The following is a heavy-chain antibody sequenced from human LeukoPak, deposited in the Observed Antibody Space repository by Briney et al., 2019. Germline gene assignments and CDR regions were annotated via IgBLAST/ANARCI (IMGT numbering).Heavy chain of an antibody. CDR3: ARGFSKYPTYHAFDI. V-gene: IGHV4-59*01. CDR1: SGSISSYY. D-gene: IGHD2-2*02. CDR2: IFYSGST. J-gene: IGHJ3*02. Sequence: SETLSLTCTVSSGSISSYYWNWIRQPPGKGLEWIGYIFYSGSTDYNPSLKSRITISVDTSKNQFSLKLSSVTAEDTAVYYCARGFSKYPTYHAFDIWGQGTMVTVSS.